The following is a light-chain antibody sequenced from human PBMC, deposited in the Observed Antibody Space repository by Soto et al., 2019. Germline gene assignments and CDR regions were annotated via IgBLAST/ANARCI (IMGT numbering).Light chain of an antibody. CDR2: DVD. CDR1: SSDVGSYKY. CDR3: SSYTSSNTVV. V-gene: IGLV2-14*03. J-gene: IGLJ3*02. Sequence: QSALTQPASVSGSPGQSITISCTGTSSDVGSYKYVSWYQQHPGKAPKLMIYDVDNRPSGVSNRFSGSKSGNTASLAISGLQAEDEADYYCSSYTSSNTVVFGGGTKVTVL.